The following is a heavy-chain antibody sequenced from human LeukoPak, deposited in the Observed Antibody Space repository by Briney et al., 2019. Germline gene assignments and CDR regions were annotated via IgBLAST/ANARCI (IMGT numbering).Heavy chain of an antibody. Sequence: GGSLRLSCAASGFTVSSNYMSWVRQAPGKGLEWVSGISWNSGSIGYADSVKGRFTISRDNAKNSLYLQMNSLRAEDTALYYCAKGPYYDSSGVDYWGQGPLVTVSS. CDR1: GFTVSSNY. CDR3: AKGPYYDSSGVDY. V-gene: IGHV3-9*01. D-gene: IGHD3-22*01. J-gene: IGHJ4*02. CDR2: ISWNSGSI.